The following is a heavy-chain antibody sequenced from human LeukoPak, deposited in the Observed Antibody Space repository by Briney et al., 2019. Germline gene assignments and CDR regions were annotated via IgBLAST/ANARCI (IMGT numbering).Heavy chain of an antibody. CDR3: ARDRDYAIDY. CDR1: GFTFSSYA. J-gene: IGHJ4*02. D-gene: IGHD4-17*01. CDR2: ISYDGSNK. V-gene: IGHV3-30-3*01. Sequence: PGGSLRLSCAASGFTFSSYAMHWVRQAPGKGLEWVAVISYDGSNKYYADSAKGRFTISRDNSKNTLYLQMNSLRAEDTAVYYCARDRDYAIDYWGQGTLVTVSS.